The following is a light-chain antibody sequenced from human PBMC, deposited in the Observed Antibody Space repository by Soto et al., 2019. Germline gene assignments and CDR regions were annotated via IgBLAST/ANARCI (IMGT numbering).Light chain of an antibody. J-gene: IGKJ1*01. CDR1: QSLSLS. CDR3: QQYGSSSTWT. V-gene: IGKV3-20*01. CDR2: GAS. Sequence: EIVLTQSPATLSLSPGERATLSCRASQSLSLSLSCYQQKPGQAPRLLIYGASSRATGIPDRFSGSGSGTDFTLTISRLEPEDFAVYYCQQYGSSSTWTFGQGTKVDIK.